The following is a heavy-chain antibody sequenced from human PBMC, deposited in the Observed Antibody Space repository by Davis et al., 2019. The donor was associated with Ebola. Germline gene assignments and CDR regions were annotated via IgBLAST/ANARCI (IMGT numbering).Heavy chain of an antibody. Sequence: PGGSLRLSCAASGFTFSGSAMHWVRQASGKGLEWVGRIRSKANSYATAYAASVKGRFTIPRDDSKNTAYLQMNSLKTEDTAVYYCTGSGEVDYWGQGTLVTVSS. CDR2: IRSKANSYAT. J-gene: IGHJ4*02. V-gene: IGHV3-73*01. D-gene: IGHD3-10*01. CDR1: GFTFSGSA. CDR3: TGSGEVDY.